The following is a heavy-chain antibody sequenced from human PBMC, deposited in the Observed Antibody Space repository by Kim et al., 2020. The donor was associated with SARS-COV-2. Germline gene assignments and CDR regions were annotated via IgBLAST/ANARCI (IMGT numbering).Heavy chain of an antibody. CDR2: INHSGST. CDR3: ARGRGAATFQH. J-gene: IGHJ1*01. D-gene: IGHD2-15*01. Sequence: SETLSLTCAVYGGSFSGYYWSWIRQPPGKGLEWIGEINHSGSTNYNPSLKSRVTISVDTSKNQFSLKLSSVTAADTAVYYCARGRGAATFQHWGQGTLVT. CDR1: GGSFSGYY. V-gene: IGHV4-34*01.